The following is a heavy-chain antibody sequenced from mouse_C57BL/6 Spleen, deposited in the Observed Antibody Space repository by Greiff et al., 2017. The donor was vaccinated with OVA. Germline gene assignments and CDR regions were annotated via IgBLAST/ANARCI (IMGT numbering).Heavy chain of an antibody. Sequence: QVQLKQSGPELVKPGASVKISCKASGYAFSSSWMNWVKQRPGKGLEWIGRIYPGDGDTNYNGKFKGKATLTADKSSSTAYLQLSSLTSEDSAVYFCAGLRNFDYWGQGTTLTVSS. CDR1: GYAFSSSW. J-gene: IGHJ2*01. V-gene: IGHV1-82*01. CDR3: AGLRNFDY. CDR2: IYPGDGDT. D-gene: IGHD3-1*01.